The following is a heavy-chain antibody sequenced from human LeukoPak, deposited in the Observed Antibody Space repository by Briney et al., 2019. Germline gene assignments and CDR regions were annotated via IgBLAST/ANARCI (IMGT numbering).Heavy chain of an antibody. J-gene: IGHJ4*02. D-gene: IGHD2-2*01. CDR1: GGSISSSSYY. Sequence: SETLSLTCTVSGGSISSSSYYWGWIRQPPGKGLEWIGSIYYSGSTYYNPSLKSRVTISVDTSKNQFSLKLSSVTAADTAVYYCARTYCSSTSCYDYFDYWGQGTLVTVS. V-gene: IGHV4-39*01. CDR3: ARTYCSSTSCYDYFDY. CDR2: IYYSGST.